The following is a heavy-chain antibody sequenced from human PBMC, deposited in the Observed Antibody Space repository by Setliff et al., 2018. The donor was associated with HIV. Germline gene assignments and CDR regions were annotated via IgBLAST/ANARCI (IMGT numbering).Heavy chain of an antibody. J-gene: IGHJ4*02. V-gene: IGHV3-30*04. CDR2: MSSDGNDK. CDR3: ARVTSDSSGYYWGYYFDY. D-gene: IGHD3-22*01. Sequence: GGSLRLSCAASGFTFSTFPMHWLRQAPGKELEWVAVMSSDGNDKYNADSVNGRFTISSDNSENTLYLQMNGLGSEDTAVYYCARVTSDSSGYYWGYYFDYWGQGTRVTVSS. CDR1: GFTFSTFP.